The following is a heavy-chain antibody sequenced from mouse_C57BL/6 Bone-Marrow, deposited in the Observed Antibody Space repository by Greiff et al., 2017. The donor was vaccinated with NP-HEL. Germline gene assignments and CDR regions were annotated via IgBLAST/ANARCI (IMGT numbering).Heavy chain of an antibody. CDR2: IDPSDSYT. CDR1: GYTFTSYW. V-gene: IGHV1-69*01. J-gene: IGHJ2*01. D-gene: IGHD1-1*01. Sequence: QVQLQQPGAELVMPGASVKLSCKASGYTFTSYWMHWVKQRPGQGLEWIGEIDPSDSYTNYNQKFKGKSTLTVDKSSSTAYMQLISLTSEDSAVYYCARGTTVYFDYWGQGTTLTVSS. CDR3: ARGTTVYFDY.